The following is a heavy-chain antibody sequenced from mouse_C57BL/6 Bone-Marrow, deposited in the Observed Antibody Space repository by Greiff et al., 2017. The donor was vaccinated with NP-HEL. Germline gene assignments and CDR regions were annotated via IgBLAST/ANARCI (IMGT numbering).Heavy chain of an antibody. CDR3: ARRYYGSSPSMDY. Sequence: VQLQQPGAELVKPGASVKMSCKASGYTFTSYWITWVKQRPGQGLEWIGDIYPGSGSTNYNEKFKSKATLTVDTSSSTAYMQLSSLTSEDSAVYYCARRYYGSSPSMDYWGQGTSVTVSS. V-gene: IGHV1-55*01. D-gene: IGHD1-1*01. CDR2: IYPGSGST. CDR1: GYTFTSYW. J-gene: IGHJ4*01.